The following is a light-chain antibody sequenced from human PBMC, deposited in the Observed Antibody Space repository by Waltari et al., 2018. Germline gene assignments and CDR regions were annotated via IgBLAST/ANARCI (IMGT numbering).Light chain of an antibody. CDR1: SSNLGAGYD. Sequence: QSVLTQPPSVSGAPGQRVTISCTGSSSNLGAGYDVQWYQHLPGTAPKVIIYDNNNRPSGVPDRFSGSKSGTSDSLAITGLQAEDEGDYYCQSYDSSLSGYVFGSGTRVTVL. CDR3: QSYDSSLSGYV. CDR2: DNN. V-gene: IGLV1-40*01. J-gene: IGLJ1*01.